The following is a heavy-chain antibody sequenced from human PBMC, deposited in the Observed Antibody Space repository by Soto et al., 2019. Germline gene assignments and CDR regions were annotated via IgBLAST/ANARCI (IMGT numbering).Heavy chain of an antibody. V-gene: IGHV4-34*01. CDR2: INHSGST. J-gene: IGHJ4*02. Sequence: QVQLQQWGAGLLKPSETLSLTCAVYGESLSDHYWSWVRQAPGKGLEWIGEINHSGSTNYNPSLKSRVTLSVHTSKKQFSLFLNSVTAADTAVYYCATRKAFGLYYFDYWGRGTPVTVSS. CDR1: GESLSDHY. D-gene: IGHD3-16*01. CDR3: ATRKAFGLYYFDY.